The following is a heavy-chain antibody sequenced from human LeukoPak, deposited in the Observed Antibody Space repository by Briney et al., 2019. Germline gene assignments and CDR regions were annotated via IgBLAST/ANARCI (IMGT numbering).Heavy chain of an antibody. V-gene: IGHV4-38-2*01. CDR2: IYHSGST. CDR1: GYSISSGYY. CDR3: ARHDFWSGYYFRTGYYFDY. D-gene: IGHD3-3*01. Sequence: SETLSLXCAVSGYSISSGYYWGWIRQPPGKGLEWIGSIYHSGSTYYNPSLKSRVTISVDTSKNQFSLKLSSVTAADTAVYYCARHDFWSGYYFRTGYYFDYWGQGTLVTVSS. J-gene: IGHJ4*02.